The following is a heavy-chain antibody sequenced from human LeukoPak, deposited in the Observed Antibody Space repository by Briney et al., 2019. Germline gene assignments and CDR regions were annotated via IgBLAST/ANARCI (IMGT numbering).Heavy chain of an antibody. D-gene: IGHD5-12*01. J-gene: IGHJ4*02. Sequence: PSETLSLTCTVSGGSISSGDYYWSWIRQPPGKGLEWIGYIYYSGSTYYNPSLKSRVTISVDTSKNQFSLELSSVTAADTAVYYCARVAGDSGYDTDYWGQGTLVTVSS. V-gene: IGHV4-30-4*01. CDR1: GGSISSGDYY. CDR3: ARVAGDSGYDTDY. CDR2: IYYSGST.